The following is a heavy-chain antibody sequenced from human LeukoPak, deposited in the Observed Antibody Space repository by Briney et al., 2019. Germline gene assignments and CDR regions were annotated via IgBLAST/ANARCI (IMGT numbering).Heavy chain of an antibody. Sequence: PSETLSLTCTVSGGSMSSYYWSWIRQPPGKRLEWIGYIYYSETTNYNPSLKSRVTISVDTSKNQFSLKLSSVTAADTAVYYCARVDSSGYKELIDYWGQGTLATVSS. CDR3: ARVDSSGYKELIDY. CDR2: IYYSETT. CDR1: GGSMSSYY. J-gene: IGHJ4*02. V-gene: IGHV4-59*01. D-gene: IGHD3-22*01.